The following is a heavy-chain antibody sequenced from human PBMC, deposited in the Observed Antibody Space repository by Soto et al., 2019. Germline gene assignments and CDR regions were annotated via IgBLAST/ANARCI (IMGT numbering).Heavy chain of an antibody. D-gene: IGHD3-3*01. CDR3: ARDEALVLRFFGSYLDY. Sequence: GSSVKVSCKASGYTFTSYGMNWVRPAPGRGPEWMGWISAYNGNTNYAQKLQGRVTMTTDTSRSKPYMELRSLRSDDTAVYYCARDEALVLRFFGSYLDYPAQGPSVHVSS. V-gene: IGHV1-18*01. CDR2: ISAYNGNT. J-gene: IGHJ4*02. CDR1: GYTFTSYG.